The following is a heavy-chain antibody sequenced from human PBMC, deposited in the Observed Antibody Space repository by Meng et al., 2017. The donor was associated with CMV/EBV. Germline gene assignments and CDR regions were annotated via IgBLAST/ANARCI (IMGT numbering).Heavy chain of an antibody. CDR1: GYSFTSYW. CDR3: ASQGLNDYSDARMGAFDI. J-gene: IGHJ3*02. D-gene: IGHD3-22*01. V-gene: IGHV5-51*01. Sequence: AGSLSLSCKGSGYSFTSYWIGWVRQLPGKGREWMGIIYPGDPDTRYSPSFQGQVTISADKSISTAYLQWSSLKDSDTAMYYCASQGLNDYSDARMGAFDIWGQGTMVTVSS. CDR2: IYPGDPDT.